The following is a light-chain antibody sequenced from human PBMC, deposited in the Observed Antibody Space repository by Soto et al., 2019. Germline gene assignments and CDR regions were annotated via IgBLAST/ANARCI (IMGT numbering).Light chain of an antibody. V-gene: IGKV3-15*01. Sequence: EIVMTQSPATLSVSPGERATLSCRASQSVSSNLAWYQQKPGQAPRLLIYGASTRATGIPARFSGSGSGTEFTLTISSLQSEDFAVYYCQHYYSTPLTFGGGTKVEIE. CDR3: QHYYSTPLT. CDR1: QSVSSN. J-gene: IGKJ4*01. CDR2: GAS.